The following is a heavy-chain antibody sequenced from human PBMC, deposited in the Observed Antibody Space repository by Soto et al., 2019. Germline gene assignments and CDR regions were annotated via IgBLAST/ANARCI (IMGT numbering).Heavy chain of an antibody. V-gene: IGHV1-3*01. Sequence: ASVKVSCKASGYTFTSYAMHWVRQAPGQRLEWMGWINAGNGNTKYSQKFQGRVTITRDTSASTAYMELSSLRSEDTAVYYCARPRYCSGGSCYWSPWFDPWGQGTLVTV. D-gene: IGHD2-15*01. CDR2: INAGNGNT. J-gene: IGHJ5*02. CDR3: ARPRYCSGGSCYWSPWFDP. CDR1: GYTFTSYA.